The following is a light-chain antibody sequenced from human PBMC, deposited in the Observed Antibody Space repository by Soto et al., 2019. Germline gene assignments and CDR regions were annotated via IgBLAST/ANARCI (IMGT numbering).Light chain of an antibody. CDR3: SSFTIINTWV. CDR2: EVN. Sequence: QSALTKPASVSGSPGQSITISCTGTSSDVGGYNYVSWYQQHPGKAPKLMIYEVNNRPSGVTNRFSGSKSGNTASLTISGLQAEDEADYYCSSFTIINTWVFGGGTKLTVL. V-gene: IGLV2-14*01. J-gene: IGLJ3*02. CDR1: SSDVGGYNY.